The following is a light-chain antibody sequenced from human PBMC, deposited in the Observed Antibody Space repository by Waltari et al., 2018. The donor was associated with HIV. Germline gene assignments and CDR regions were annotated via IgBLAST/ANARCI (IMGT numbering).Light chain of an antibody. CDR2: MNN. J-gene: IGLJ3*02. CDR1: SSNIGSNY. V-gene: IGLV1-47*01. CDR3: AAWDASLSAWV. Sequence: QSVLTQPPSASGTPGQRVTISCSGSSSNIGSNYVYWYQQLPGTAPKLLICMNNRRPAGAPDRLCGSKSGTSASLAISGLRSEDESDYYCAAWDASLSAWVFGGGTKLTVL.